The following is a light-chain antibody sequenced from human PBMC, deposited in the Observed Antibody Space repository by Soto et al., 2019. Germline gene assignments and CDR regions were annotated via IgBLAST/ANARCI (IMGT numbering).Light chain of an antibody. Sequence: DLVMTQSPLSLPVTPGEPASISCRSSQSLLHSNGYTYFHWYLQKPGQSPQLLIYWGSSRASGVPDRFSGSASGTDFTLEISRVEAEDVGTYYCMQALQTPYTFGQGTKLEIK. J-gene: IGKJ2*01. CDR3: MQALQTPYT. V-gene: IGKV2-28*01. CDR1: QSLLHSNGYTY. CDR2: WGS.